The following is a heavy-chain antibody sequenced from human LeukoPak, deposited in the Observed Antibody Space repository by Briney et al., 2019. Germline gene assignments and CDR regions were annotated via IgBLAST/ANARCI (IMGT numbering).Heavy chain of an antibody. D-gene: IGHD3-16*01. J-gene: IGHJ5*02. CDR2: IDPNTGNP. CDR1: GYTFTSYA. CDR3: ARAYQHLGGLSFPGS. V-gene: IGHV7-4-1*02. Sequence: ASVKVSCKASGYTFTSYAMNWVRQAPGQGLQWMGWIDPNTGNPTYAQGFTGRFVFSLGTSVSTTYLQISSLKPEDTAVYYCARAYQHLGGLSFPGSWGQGTLVTVSS.